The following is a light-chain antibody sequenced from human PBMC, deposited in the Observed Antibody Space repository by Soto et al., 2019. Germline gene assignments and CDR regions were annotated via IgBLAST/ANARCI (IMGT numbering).Light chain of an antibody. V-gene: IGKV1-39*01. Sequence: DIQMTHSPSSMSASVGDRVTITCRASQSISAYLNWYQQKPGKAPKLLIYAASSLQSGVPSRFSGSGSGTDFTLTISSLQPEDFATYYCQESYSTPSVTLGPGTKVDIK. J-gene: IGKJ3*01. CDR3: QESYSTPSVT. CDR2: AAS. CDR1: QSISAY.